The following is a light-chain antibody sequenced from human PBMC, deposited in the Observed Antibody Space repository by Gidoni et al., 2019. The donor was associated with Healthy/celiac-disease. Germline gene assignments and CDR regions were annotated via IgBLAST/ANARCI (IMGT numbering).Light chain of an antibody. V-gene: IGLV1-44*01. CDR2: SNN. J-gene: IGLJ1*01. CDR1: RSNIGSNT. CDR3: AAWDDSLNGYV. Sequence: QSVLTQPPSASGTPGQRVTISCSGSRSNIGSNTVNWYQQLPGTAPKLLIYSNNQRPSGVPDRFSGSKSGTSAYLAISGLQSEDEADYYCAAWDDSLNGYVFGTGTKVTVL.